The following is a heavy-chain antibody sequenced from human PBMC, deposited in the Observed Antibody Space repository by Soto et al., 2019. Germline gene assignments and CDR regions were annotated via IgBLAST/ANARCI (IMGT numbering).Heavy chain of an antibody. J-gene: IGHJ4*02. CDR3: ARDGGTCLDY. D-gene: IGHD1-1*01. CDR2: ISAYKGNR. Sequence: QVQLVQSGAEVRKPGASVKVSCKASVYIFTTFGIGWVRQAPGQGLEWMGWISAYKGNRNFAQNVRDRVTMTTDTATNTAHMELRILRSDDTAVYYCARDGGTCLDYWGQGTLVTVSS. CDR1: VYIFTTFG. V-gene: IGHV1-18*01.